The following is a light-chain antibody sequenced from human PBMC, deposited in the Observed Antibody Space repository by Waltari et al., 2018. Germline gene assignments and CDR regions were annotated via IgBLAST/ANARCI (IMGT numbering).Light chain of an antibody. CDR2: AVT. Sequence: QSALTQPASVSGSPGQSITISCTGTSSDVGSYNLVPWYQQHPGKAPKTMIDAVTERPAGVSNRFSGSKSDNTASLTISGLQAEDEADYYCCSHAGSSIYVFGTGTKVTIL. J-gene: IGLJ1*01. CDR3: CSHAGSSIYV. V-gene: IGLV2-23*02. CDR1: SSDVGSYNL.